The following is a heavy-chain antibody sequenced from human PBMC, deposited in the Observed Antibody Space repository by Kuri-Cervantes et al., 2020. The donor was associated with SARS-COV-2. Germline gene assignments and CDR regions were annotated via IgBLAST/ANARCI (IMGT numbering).Heavy chain of an antibody. CDR3: ARMDTAILTRVFDY. CDR2: IYYSGST. J-gene: IGHJ4*02. CDR1: GGSISSGSYY. D-gene: IGHD5-18*01. Sequence: SETLSLTCTVSGGSISSGSYYWSWIRQPAGKGLEWIGYIYYSGSTYYNPSLKSRATISVDTSKNQFSLKLSSVTAADTAVYYCARMDTAILTRVFDYWGQGTLVTVSS. V-gene: IGHV4-30-4*08.